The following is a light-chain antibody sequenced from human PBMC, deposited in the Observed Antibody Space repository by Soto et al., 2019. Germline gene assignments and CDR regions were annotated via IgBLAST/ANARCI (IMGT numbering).Light chain of an antibody. CDR1: QSVSSN. J-gene: IGKJ1*01. Sequence: EVVMSQSPATLSVSPGERATLSCRASQSVSSNLAWYQQKPGQAPRLLIYGASARATGIPARFSGTGSGTDFTLTITSLQSEDFAVYYCQQYNNWRTFGQGTKVEI. CDR2: GAS. V-gene: IGKV3-15*01. CDR3: QQYNNWRT.